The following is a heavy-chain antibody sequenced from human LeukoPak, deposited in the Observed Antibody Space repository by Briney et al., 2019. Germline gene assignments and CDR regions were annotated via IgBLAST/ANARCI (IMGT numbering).Heavy chain of an antibody. CDR1: GFNFGIHA. CDR3: ARNPYGDYYFDY. J-gene: IGHJ4*02. D-gene: IGHD4-17*01. Sequence: GSLRLSFAAPGFNFGIHAMHWVRQAPGKGLEWVAVISFDGSNKYYADSVKGRFTISRDNSKNTLYLQMNSLRPEDTAVYYCARNPYGDYYFDYWGQGTLVTVSS. V-gene: IGHV3-30-3*01. CDR2: ISFDGSNK.